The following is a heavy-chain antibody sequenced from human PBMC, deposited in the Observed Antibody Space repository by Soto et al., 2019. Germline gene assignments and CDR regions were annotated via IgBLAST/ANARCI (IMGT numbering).Heavy chain of an antibody. CDR1: GGYISTYY. J-gene: IGHJ4*02. CDR2: IHASGNT. Sequence: QVQLLESGPGLVKPSETLSLTCNVSGGYISTYYWSWIRQPAGKGLEWIGRIHASGNTDYNPSLKSRVTMSVDTSKNQSSLRLPSLTAADTAVYYCARTPGWYFDVWGQGTLVTVSS. V-gene: IGHV4-4*07. D-gene: IGHD6-19*01. CDR3: ARTPGWYFDV.